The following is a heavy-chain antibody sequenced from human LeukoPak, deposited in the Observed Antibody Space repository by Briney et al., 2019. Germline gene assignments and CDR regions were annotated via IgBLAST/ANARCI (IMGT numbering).Heavy chain of an antibody. CDR1: GTSTSSYN. Sequence: PSETLSPTCLDSGTSTSSYNWSWIRQPPGKGLEWIGYNYHSGGTNYNPSLKSRVTISVDTSKNQFSLKLSSVTAADTAVYYCARAPYYGSGSYYPIWGQGTMVTVSS. D-gene: IGHD3-10*01. V-gene: IGHV4-59*13. J-gene: IGHJ3*02. CDR2: NYHSGGT. CDR3: ARAPYYGSGSYYPI.